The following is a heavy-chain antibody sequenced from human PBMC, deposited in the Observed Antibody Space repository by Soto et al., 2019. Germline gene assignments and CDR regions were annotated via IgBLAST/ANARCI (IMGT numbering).Heavy chain of an antibody. D-gene: IGHD3-10*01. J-gene: IGHJ6*02. CDR2: IERDDDDI. CDR3: ARNPMVRGVIFLYGMDV. CDR1: GFSLASAAMP. V-gene: IGHV2-70*01. Sequence: SGPTLEHPTVTLTLTFSFSGFSLASAAMPLVWLRQPPAKVLEWLALIERDDDDISYITSLKTRLTISKDTRKNQVVLTMTNMDLVDTATYYCARNPMVRGVIFLYGMDVLGQGTTVTFSS.